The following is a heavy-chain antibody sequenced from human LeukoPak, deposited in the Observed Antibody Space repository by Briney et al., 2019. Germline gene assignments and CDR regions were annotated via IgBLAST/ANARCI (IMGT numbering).Heavy chain of an antibody. CDR3: ARDQYDFWSGSLYYFDY. J-gene: IGHJ4*02. CDR1: GFTFSSYS. CDR2: ISSSSSYI. D-gene: IGHD3-3*01. Sequence: GGSPRLSCAASGFTFSSYSMNWVRQAPGKGLEWVSSISSSSSYIYYADSVKGRFTISRDNAKNSLYLQMNSLRAEDTAVYYCARDQYDFWSGSLYYFDYWGQGTLVTVSS. V-gene: IGHV3-21*01.